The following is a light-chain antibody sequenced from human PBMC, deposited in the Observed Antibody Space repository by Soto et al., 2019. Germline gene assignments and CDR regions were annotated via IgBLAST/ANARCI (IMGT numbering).Light chain of an antibody. CDR3: SSDTGSNTPVV. CDR1: SSDVGGYNY. CDR2: DVS. J-gene: IGLJ2*01. V-gene: IGLV2-14*01. Sequence: QSALTQPASVSGSPGQSITISCTGTSSDVGGYNYVSWYQQHPGKAPNLIIFDVSNRPSGVSNRFSGSKSGNSASLTISGLQAEDEADYYCSSDTGSNTPVVFGGGTKLTVI.